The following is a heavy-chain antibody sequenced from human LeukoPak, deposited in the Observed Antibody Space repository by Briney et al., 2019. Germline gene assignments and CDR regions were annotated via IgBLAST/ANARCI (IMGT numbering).Heavy chain of an antibody. V-gene: IGHV3-48*04. CDR1: GFTFSGYS. CDR3: ARGETPAVFH. CDR2: ISSSSTI. D-gene: IGHD1-14*01. Sequence: GSLRLSCAASGFTFSGYSMNWVRQPPGKGLEWVSYISSSSTIYYADSVKGRFTISRDNAKNSLYLQMNSLSAEDTAVYYCARGETPAVFHWGQGTLVTVSS. J-gene: IGHJ1*01.